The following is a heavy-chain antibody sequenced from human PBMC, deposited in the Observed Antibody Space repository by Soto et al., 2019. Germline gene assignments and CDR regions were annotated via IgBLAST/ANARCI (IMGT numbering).Heavy chain of an antibody. CDR1: GFSLSTIGMC. CDR2: IDWDDDK. D-gene: IGHD5-18*01. Sequence: SGPTLVNPTHTLTLTCTFSGFSLSTIGMCVSWIRQPPGKALEWLALIDWDDDKYYSTSLKTRLTISKDTSKNQVVLTMTNMEPVDTATSYCARRQLNSGSHGWFDPWRQGSLFTFSS. J-gene: IGHJ5*02. CDR3: ARRQLNSGSHGWFDP. V-gene: IGHV2-70*01.